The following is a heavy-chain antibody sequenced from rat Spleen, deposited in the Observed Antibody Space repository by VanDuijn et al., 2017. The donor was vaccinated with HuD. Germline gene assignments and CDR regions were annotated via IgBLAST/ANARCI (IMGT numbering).Heavy chain of an antibody. CDR2: INSAGST. CDR3: ARASWDDFDC. D-gene: IGHD1-2*01. V-gene: IGHV3-3*01. CDR1: GYSITSSSR. Sequence: EVQLQESGPGLVKPSQSLSLTCSVTGYSITSSSRWNWIRKFPGNKLECMGYINSAGSTNYKPSLKSRISITRDTSKNQFFLQINSVSTEDTATYYCARASWDDFDCWGQGVMVTVSS. J-gene: IGHJ2*01.